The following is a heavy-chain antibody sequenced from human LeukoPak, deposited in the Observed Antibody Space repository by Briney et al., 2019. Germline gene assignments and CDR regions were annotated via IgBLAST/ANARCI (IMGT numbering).Heavy chain of an antibody. CDR1: GYTFTSND. V-gene: IGHV1-18*01. CDR2: ISVDNGNT. Sequence: GASVKVSCKASGYTFTSNDIGWVRQAPGQGLEWMGWISVDNGNTDYAQTLQGRVTMTTDTSTSTAYMELRSLRSDDTAVYYCARAGTNYYDTSGYLDYWGQGTLSPSPQ. D-gene: IGHD3-22*01. J-gene: IGHJ4*02. CDR3: ARAGTNYYDTSGYLDY.